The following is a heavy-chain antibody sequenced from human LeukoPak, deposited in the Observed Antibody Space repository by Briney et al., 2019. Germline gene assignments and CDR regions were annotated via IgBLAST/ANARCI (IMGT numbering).Heavy chain of an antibody. CDR3: ATSRIAVAGRDY. D-gene: IGHD6-19*01. V-gene: IGHV3-20*04. CDR2: INWSGGST. J-gene: IGHJ4*02. Sequence: GGSLRLSCAASGFTFDDYGMSWVRQAPGKGLEWVSGINWSGGSTGYADSVKGRFTISRDNAKSSLYPQMNSLRAEDTALYYCATSRIAVAGRDYWGQGTLVTVSS. CDR1: GFTFDDYG.